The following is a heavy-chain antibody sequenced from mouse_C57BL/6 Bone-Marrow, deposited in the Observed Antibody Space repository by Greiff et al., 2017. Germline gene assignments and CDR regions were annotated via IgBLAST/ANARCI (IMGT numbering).Heavy chain of an antibody. CDR3: ARYPSYYAMDY. Sequence: VQLQQPGAELVKPGASVKLSCKASGYTFTSYWMHWVKQRPGQGLEWIGMIHPNSGSTNYNEKFKSKATLTVDKSSSTVYMQLSSLTSEDSAVYYCARYPSYYAMDYWGQGTSVTVSS. CDR1: GYTFTSYW. CDR2: IHPNSGST. J-gene: IGHJ4*01. V-gene: IGHV1-64*01.